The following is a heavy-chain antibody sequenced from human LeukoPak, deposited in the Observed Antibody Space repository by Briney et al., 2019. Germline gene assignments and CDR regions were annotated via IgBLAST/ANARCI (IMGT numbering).Heavy chain of an antibody. V-gene: IGHV1-46*01. CDR1: GYTFTSYY. Sequence: ASVKVSCTASGYTFTSYYMHWVRQAPGQGLEWMGIINPTGGTTIYAQMFQGRLTMTRDMSTITVYMELSSLRSEDTAVYYCARVGPSNYYDSSEYFQHWGQGTLVTVSS. J-gene: IGHJ1*01. CDR2: INPTGGTT. CDR3: ARVGPSNYYDSSEYFQH. D-gene: IGHD3-22*01.